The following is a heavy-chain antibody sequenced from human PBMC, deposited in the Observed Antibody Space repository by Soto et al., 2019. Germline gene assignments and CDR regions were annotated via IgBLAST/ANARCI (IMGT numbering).Heavy chain of an antibody. J-gene: IGHJ4*02. CDR2: ISYDGSNK. Sequence: GGSLRLSCAASGFTFSSYGMHWVRQAPGKGLEWVAVISYDGSNKYYADSVKGRFTISRDNSKNTLYLQMNSLRAEDTAVYYCAKDPRAAGSRRGYYFDYWGQGTLVTVSS. D-gene: IGHD6-13*01. CDR1: GFTFSSYG. CDR3: AKDPRAAGSRRGYYFDY. V-gene: IGHV3-30*18.